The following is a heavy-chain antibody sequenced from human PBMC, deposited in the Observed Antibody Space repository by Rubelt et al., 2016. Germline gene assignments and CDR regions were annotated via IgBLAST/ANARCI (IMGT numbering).Heavy chain of an antibody. CDR1: GFSFSSYA. Sequence: EVQLLESGGGLVQPGGSLRLSCAASGFSFSSYAMSWVRQAPGKGLQWVSVISGSGGSTYYADSVKGRFTISRDNSKNTLYLQMNSLGAEETAVYYCAKAPRGSSGWLNWFDPWGQGTQVTVSS. J-gene: IGHJ5*02. CDR3: AKAPRGSSGWLNWFDP. V-gene: IGHV3-23*01. D-gene: IGHD6-19*01. CDR2: ISGSGGST.